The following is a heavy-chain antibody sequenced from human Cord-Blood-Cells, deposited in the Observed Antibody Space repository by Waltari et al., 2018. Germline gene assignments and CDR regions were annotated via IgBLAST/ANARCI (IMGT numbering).Heavy chain of an antibody. CDR2: TYYRSKWYN. D-gene: IGHD3-10*01. V-gene: IGHV6-1*01. CDR3: ARVTGSHWYFNL. CDR1: WDSVSSNSSA. Sequence: QVQLQQSGPGLVKPSQTLSLTCSITWDSVSSNSSAWNWMRQSPSRGLEWLGRTYYRSKWYNDYAVSVKSRITINPDTSKNQFSLQLNSVTPEDTAVYYCARVTGSHWYFNLWGRGTLVTVSS. J-gene: IGHJ2*01.